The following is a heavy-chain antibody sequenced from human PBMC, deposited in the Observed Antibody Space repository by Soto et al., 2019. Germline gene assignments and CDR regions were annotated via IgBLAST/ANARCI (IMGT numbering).Heavy chain of an antibody. Sequence: PGGSLRLSCAASGFSFSNYEMNWVRQAPGKGLEWVAYISSGGDTIHYADSVRGRFTVSRDNARNSLSLQMNTLRVEDTALYYCARDRVAGGYWGQGTLVTV. V-gene: IGHV3-48*03. CDR3: ARDRVAGGY. J-gene: IGHJ4*02. CDR1: GFSFSNYE. D-gene: IGHD2-15*01. CDR2: ISSGGDTI.